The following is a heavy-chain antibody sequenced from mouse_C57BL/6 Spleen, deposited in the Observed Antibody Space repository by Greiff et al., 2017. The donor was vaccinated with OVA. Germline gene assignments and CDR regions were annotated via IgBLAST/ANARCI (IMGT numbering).Heavy chain of an antibody. CDR2: INPYNGGT. D-gene: IGHD1-1*01. V-gene: IGHV1-19*01. Sequence: VQLQQSGPVLVKPGASVKMSCKASGYTFTDYYMNWVKQSHGKSLEWIGDINPYNGGTSYNQKFKGKATLTADKSSSTAYMELNSLTSEDSAVYYCARRGVAPYAMDYWGQGTSVTVSS. J-gene: IGHJ4*01. CDR1: GYTFTDYY. CDR3: ARRGVAPYAMDY.